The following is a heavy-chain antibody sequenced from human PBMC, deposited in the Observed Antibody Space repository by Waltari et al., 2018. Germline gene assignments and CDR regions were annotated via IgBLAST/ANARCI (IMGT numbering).Heavy chain of an antibody. D-gene: IGHD6-13*01. CDR1: GFTFSSYG. J-gene: IGHJ4*02. CDR3: AKGKKGSSWYGGV. V-gene: IGHV3-30*18. CDR2: LSYDGRNK. Sequence: QVQLVESGGGVVQPGRSLRLSCAASGFTFSSYGMHWVRKAPGKGLEWVAVLSYDGRNKNYADSVKGRFTISRDNSKNTLYLPMNSLRAEDTAVYYCAKGKKGSSWYGGVWGQGTLVTVSS.